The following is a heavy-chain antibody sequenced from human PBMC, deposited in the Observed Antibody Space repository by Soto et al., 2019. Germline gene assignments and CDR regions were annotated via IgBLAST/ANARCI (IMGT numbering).Heavy chain of an antibody. CDR2: IDPSDSQT. CDR3: ARNIYDSDTGPNFQYYFDS. Sequence: PWDSLKISCKGSGYSFAGYWITWVRQKPGKGLEWMGRIDPSDSQTYYSPSFRGHVTISVTKSITTVFLQWSSLRASDTAMYYCARNIYDSDTGPNFQYYFDSWGQGTPVTVSS. V-gene: IGHV5-10-1*01. CDR1: GYSFAGYW. J-gene: IGHJ4*02. D-gene: IGHD3-22*01.